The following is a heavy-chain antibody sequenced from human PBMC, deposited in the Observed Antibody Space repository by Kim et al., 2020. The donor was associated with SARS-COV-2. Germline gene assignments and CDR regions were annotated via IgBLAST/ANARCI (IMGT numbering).Heavy chain of an antibody. V-gene: IGHV3-64*02. J-gene: IGHJ4*02. Sequence: GGSLRLSCAGSGFTLSDYNMHWVRQTPGKGLEYVSGIASNGHSTYYADSVKGRFTISRDNSKNTLYLQMGSLRPEDMAVYYCAIGGPSGKWVFYFDYWGQGTLVTVSS. CDR2: IASNGHST. CDR1: GFTLSDYN. D-gene: IGHD3-22*01. CDR3: AIGGPSGKWVFYFDY.